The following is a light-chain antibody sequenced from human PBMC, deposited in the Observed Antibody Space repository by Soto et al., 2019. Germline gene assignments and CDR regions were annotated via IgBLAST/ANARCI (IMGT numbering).Light chain of an antibody. CDR1: QSVSSSY. J-gene: IGKJ1*01. CDR3: HQYGSPPQT. CDR2: GAS. Sequence: EIVLTQSPGTLSLSPGERATLSCRASQSVSSSYLAWYQQKPGQAPRLLIYGASNRATGIPDRFSGSGSGTDFTLTISRLEPEDFAAYYCHQYGSPPQTFGQGTKVDIK. V-gene: IGKV3-20*01.